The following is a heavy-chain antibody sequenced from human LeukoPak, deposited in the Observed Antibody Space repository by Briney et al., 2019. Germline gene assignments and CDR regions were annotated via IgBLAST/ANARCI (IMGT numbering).Heavy chain of an antibody. CDR3: ARDRRTIFGVVIPNNWFDP. CDR1: GYTFTSYY. V-gene: IGHV1-46*01. Sequence: ASVKVSCKASGYTFTSYYMHWVRQAPGQGLEWMGIINPSGGSTSYAQKFQGRVTMTRDTSISTAYMELSRLRSDDTAVYYCARDRRTIFGVVIPNNWFDPWGQGTLVTVSS. J-gene: IGHJ5*02. CDR2: INPSGGST. D-gene: IGHD3-3*01.